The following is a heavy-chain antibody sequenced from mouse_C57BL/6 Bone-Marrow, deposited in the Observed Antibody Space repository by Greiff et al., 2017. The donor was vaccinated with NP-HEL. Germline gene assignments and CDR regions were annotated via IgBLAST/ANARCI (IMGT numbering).Heavy chain of an antibody. V-gene: IGHV7-1*01. CDR3: ARDAKDGYFDY. CDR2: SRNKANDYTT. CDR1: GFTFSDFY. J-gene: IGHJ2*01. Sequence: EVQRVESGGGLVQSGRSLRLSCATSGFTFSDFYMEWVRQAPGKGLEWIAASRNKANDYTTEYSASVKGRFIVSRDTSQSILYLQMNALRAEDTAIYYCARDAKDGYFDYWGQGTTLTVSS. D-gene: IGHD2-3*01.